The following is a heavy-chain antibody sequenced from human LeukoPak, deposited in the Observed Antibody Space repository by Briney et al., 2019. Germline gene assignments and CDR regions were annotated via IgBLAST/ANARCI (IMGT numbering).Heavy chain of an antibody. Sequence: GGSLRLSCTVSGFTVSSDSMSWVRQAPGKGLEWVSFIYSGGSTHYSDSVKGRFTISRDNSKNTLYLQMNSLRAEDTAVYSCTSSGYLYRFDYWGQGTLVTVSS. CDR2: IYSGGST. CDR1: GFTVSSDS. CDR3: TSSGYLYRFDY. J-gene: IGHJ4*02. D-gene: IGHD3-22*01. V-gene: IGHV3-53*01.